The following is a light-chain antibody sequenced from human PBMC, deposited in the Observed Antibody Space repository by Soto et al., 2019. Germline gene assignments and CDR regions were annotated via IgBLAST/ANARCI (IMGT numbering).Light chain of an antibody. V-gene: IGLV2-14*01. Sequence: QSALTQPASVSGSPGQSITISCTRTSSDVGGYNYVSWYQQHPGKAPKLMIYDVSNRPSGVSNRFSGSKSGNTASLTISGLQAEDEADYYCSSYTSSSTDVFGTGTKLTVL. CDR2: DVS. CDR1: SSDVGGYNY. J-gene: IGLJ1*01. CDR3: SSYTSSSTDV.